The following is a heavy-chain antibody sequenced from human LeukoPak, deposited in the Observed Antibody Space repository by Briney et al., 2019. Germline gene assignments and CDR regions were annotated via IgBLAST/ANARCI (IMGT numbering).Heavy chain of an antibody. Sequence: PSETLSLTCTVSGGSIRSTNYYWSWIRQHPGTGLEWIGYIYYSGSTYYNPSLKSRVPMSVDTSKNQFSLKLSSVTAADTAVYYCARDRDSNYAWFDPWGQGTLVTVSS. CDR1: GGSIRSTNYY. J-gene: IGHJ5*02. V-gene: IGHV4-31*03. D-gene: IGHD4-11*01. CDR2: IYYSGST. CDR3: ARDRDSNYAWFDP.